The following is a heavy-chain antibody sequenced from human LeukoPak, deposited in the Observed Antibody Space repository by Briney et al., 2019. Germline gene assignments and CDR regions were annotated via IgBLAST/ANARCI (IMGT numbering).Heavy chain of an antibody. CDR1: GYTFIDYY. CDR2: VDPEDGET. V-gene: IGHV1-69-2*01. D-gene: IGHD2-21*01. Sequence: ATVKISCEVSGYTFIDYYMHWVQQAPGKGLEWMGLVDPEDGETIYAEKFQGRVTITADTSTDTAYMELSSLRSEDTAVYYCATILVVRSVDYWGQGTLVTVSS. J-gene: IGHJ4*02. CDR3: ATILVVRSVDY.